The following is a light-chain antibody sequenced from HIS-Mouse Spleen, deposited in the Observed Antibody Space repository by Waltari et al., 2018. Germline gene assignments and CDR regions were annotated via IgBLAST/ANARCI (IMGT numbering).Light chain of an antibody. V-gene: IGKV3-11*01. CDR1: QSVSSY. CDR3: QQRSNWPPLT. J-gene: IGKJ4*01. Sequence: EIVLTQSPATLSLSPGERATLSCRASQSVSSYLAWYQQKPGQAPRLFIYDASNRATGIPARFSGSWSGTDFTLTISSLEPEDFAVYYCQQRSNWPPLTFGGGTKVEIK. CDR2: DAS.